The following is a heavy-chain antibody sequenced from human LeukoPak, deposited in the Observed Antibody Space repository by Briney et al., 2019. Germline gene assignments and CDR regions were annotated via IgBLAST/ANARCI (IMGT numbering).Heavy chain of an antibody. J-gene: IGHJ4*02. D-gene: IGHD1-26*01. Sequence: PGGSLRLSCAASGFTFSRNAMNWVRQAPGTGLEWVSSITGSGDGTYFGDFVEGRFTISRDNFNNTLYLQMNNLRAEDTAIYYCANSLWDGGGPFHYWGQGILVTVSS. CDR3: ANSLWDGGGPFHY. CDR2: ITGSGDGT. V-gene: IGHV3-23*01. CDR1: GFTFSRNA.